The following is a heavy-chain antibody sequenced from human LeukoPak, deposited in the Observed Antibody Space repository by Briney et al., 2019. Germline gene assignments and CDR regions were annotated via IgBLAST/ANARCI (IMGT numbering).Heavy chain of an antibody. CDR2: IYHSGNT. J-gene: IGHJ4*02. CDR3: ARSPSGSYPD. Sequence: SETLSLTCTVSGYSISSGYYWGWIRQPPGKGLEWIGSIYHSGNTYYNPSLRSRVTISVDSSKNHFSLRLSSMTAADTATYYCARSPSGSYPDWGQGTLVTASS. CDR1: GYSISSGYY. D-gene: IGHD1-26*01. V-gene: IGHV4-38-2*02.